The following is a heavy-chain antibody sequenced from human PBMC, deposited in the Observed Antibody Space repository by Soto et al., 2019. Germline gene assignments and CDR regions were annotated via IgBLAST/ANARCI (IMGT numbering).Heavy chain of an antibody. CDR2: ISHDGSNK. V-gene: IGHV3-30-3*01. D-gene: IGHD3-22*01. CDR3: AKDMGYDSSGYPDY. J-gene: IGHJ4*02. CDR1: GFTFSSYV. Sequence: QAGGSLRLSCVASGFTFSSYVMHWVRQAPGKGLEWVAVISHDGSNKYYAESVRGRFTISRDNSKNTLYLQMNSLRAEDTALYYCAKDMGYDSSGYPDYWGQGTLVTVSS.